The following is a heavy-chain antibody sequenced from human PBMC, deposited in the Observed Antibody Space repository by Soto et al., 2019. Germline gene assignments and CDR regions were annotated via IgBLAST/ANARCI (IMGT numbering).Heavy chain of an antibody. J-gene: IGHJ3*02. CDR2: INHSGST. CDR3: AVGYYDFWSGYYKDAFDI. Sequence: SETLSLTCAVYGGSFSGYYWSWIRQPPGKGLEWIGEINHSGSTNYNPSLKSRVTISVDTSKNQFSPKLSSVTAADTAVYYCAVGYYDFWSGYYKDAFDIWGQGTMVTVSS. CDR1: GGSFSGYY. V-gene: IGHV4-34*01. D-gene: IGHD3-3*01.